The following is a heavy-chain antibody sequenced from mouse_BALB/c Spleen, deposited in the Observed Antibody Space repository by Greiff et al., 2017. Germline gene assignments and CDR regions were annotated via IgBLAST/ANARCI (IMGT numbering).Heavy chain of an antibody. J-gene: IGHJ2*01. D-gene: IGHD2-4*01. CDR1: GFTFSSYG. V-gene: IGHV5-6*02. Sequence: DVKLVESGGDLVKPGGSLKLSCAASGFTFSSYGMSWVRQTPDKRLEWVATISSGGSYTYYPDSVKGRFTISRDNAKNTLYLQMSSLKSEDTAMYYCARHGDDYDYFDYWGQGTTLTVSS. CDR3: ARHGDDYDYFDY. CDR2: ISSGGSYT.